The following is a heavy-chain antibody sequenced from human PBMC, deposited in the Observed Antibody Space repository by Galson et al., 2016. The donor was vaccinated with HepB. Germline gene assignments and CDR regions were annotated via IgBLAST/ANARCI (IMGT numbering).Heavy chain of an antibody. V-gene: IGHV3-11*01. CDR2: ISSSGSTI. D-gene: IGHD3-3*01. CDR1: GITFSDSY. Sequence: SLRLSCAASGITFSDSYMTWIRQAPGKGLEWLSYISSSGSTIYYADSVKGRFTISRDNAKSSLYLPMNSLRAEDTAVYYCARVMVDYHYWSNKPKHYYSGMDVWCQGTTVTVSS. CDR3: ARVMVDYHYWSNKPKHYYSGMDV. J-gene: IGHJ6*02.